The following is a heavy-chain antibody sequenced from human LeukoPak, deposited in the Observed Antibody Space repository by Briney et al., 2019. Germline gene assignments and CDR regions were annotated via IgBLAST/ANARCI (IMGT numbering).Heavy chain of an antibody. D-gene: IGHD3-3*01. CDR3: ARPGSASGYWVQ. V-gene: IGHV3-66*01. J-gene: IGHJ4*02. CDR2: IHSGGRT. Sequence: PGGSLRLSCEAFGFSVTNNYLSWVRQPPGKGLEWGSVIHSGGRTKYAASVRDRFTISRDPAKNTVYLQMNSLRVDDTAAYYCARPGSASGYWVQWGQGTLVTVPS. CDR1: GFSVTNNY.